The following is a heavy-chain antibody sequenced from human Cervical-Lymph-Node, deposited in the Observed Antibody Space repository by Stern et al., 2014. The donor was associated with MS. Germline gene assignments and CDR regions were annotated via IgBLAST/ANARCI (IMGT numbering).Heavy chain of an antibody. CDR1: GGSISYY. D-gene: IGHD2-2*02. CDR2: IYYSGST. CDR3: ARLRRDCTSTNCYSSYYHLDV. J-gene: IGHJ6*02. V-gene: IGHV4-39*01. Sequence: QLQLQESGPGLVKPSETLSLTCTVSGGSISYYWGWIRQPPGKGLEWIGSIYYSGSTYYSPSLKSRVTISVDTSKNQFSLTLSSGTAADTAVYYCARLRRDCTSTNCYSSYYHLDVWGQGTTVTVSS.